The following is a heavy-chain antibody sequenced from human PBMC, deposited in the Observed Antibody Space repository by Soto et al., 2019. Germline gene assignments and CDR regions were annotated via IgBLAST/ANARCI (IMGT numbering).Heavy chain of an antibody. Sequence: GGPLTLSRVTCGFAFESSSIMWVRQAPGKGLEWVANIKQDGSEKYYVDSVKGRFTISRDNAKNSLYLQMNSLRAEDTAVYYCARVREFGRFGELLRSDYWGQET. CDR1: GFAFESSS. CDR2: IKQDGSEK. D-gene: IGHD3-10*01. J-gene: IGHJ4*02. V-gene: IGHV3-7*01. CDR3: ARVREFGRFGELLRSDY.